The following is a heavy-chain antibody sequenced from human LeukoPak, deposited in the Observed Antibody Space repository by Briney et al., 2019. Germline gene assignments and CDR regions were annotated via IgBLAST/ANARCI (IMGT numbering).Heavy chain of an antibody. Sequence: PGGSLRLSCAAFGFTFSSYAMSWVRQAPGKGLEWVSAISGSGGSTYYADSVKGRFNISRDNSKNTLYLQMNSLRAEDTAVYYCAKFLGVVPAARYYFDYWGQGTLVTVSS. CDR3: AKFLGVVPAARYYFDY. V-gene: IGHV3-23*01. CDR1: GFTFSSYA. D-gene: IGHD2-2*01. J-gene: IGHJ4*02. CDR2: ISGSGGST.